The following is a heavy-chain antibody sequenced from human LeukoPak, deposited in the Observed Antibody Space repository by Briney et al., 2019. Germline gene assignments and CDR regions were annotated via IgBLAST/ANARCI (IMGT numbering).Heavy chain of an antibody. J-gene: IGHJ3*02. CDR2: INPNSDGT. V-gene: IGHV1-2*02. D-gene: IGHD5-18*01. Sequence: GASVKVSCKASGYTFTGYYMHWVRQAPGQGLEWMGWINPNSDGTHYAQKFQGRVTMTRDTSITTAYMELTSLSSDDTAMYYCAREGRGDSYGYRADDGFDIWGQGTMVTVSS. CDR1: GYTFTGYY. CDR3: AREGRGDSYGYRADDGFDI.